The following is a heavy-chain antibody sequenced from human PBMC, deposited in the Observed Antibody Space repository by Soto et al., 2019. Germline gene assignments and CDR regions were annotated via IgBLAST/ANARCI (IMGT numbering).Heavy chain of an antibody. CDR1: GGSISSDY. CDR3: EREHHAPH. J-gene: IGHJ4*01. Sequence: PSETLSLTCAVYGGSISSDYWSWMRQPQGKGREWIGEINHSGSTNYNPSLKSRVTISVDTSKNQCSLKLSSVTAADTAVYYCEREHHAPHWGQGTRVTV. CDR2: INHSGST. V-gene: IGHV4-34*01.